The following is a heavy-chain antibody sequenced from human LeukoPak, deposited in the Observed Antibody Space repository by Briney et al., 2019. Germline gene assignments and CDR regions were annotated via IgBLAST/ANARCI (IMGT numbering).Heavy chain of an antibody. CDR1: GFTFSSYA. CDR2: ISGSGGST. V-gene: IGHV3-23*01. CDR3: VAGSGWRFDY. Sequence: AGGSLRLSCAASGFTFSSYAMSWVRQAPGKGLEWVSAISGSGGSTYYADSVKGRFTISRDNAKNSLYVQMNSLRVEDTAVYYCVAGSGWRFDYWGQGTLVTVSS. J-gene: IGHJ4*02. D-gene: IGHD6-19*01.